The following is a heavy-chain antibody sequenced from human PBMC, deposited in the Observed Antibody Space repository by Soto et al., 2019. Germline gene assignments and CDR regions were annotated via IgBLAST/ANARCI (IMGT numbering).Heavy chain of an antibody. J-gene: IGHJ5*02. CDR2: INAGNGNT. V-gene: IGHV1-3*01. D-gene: IGHD5-18*01. CDR1: GYSFTSYA. CDR3: ARGFAGIHSIADAAPGHNWFDP. Sequence: GASVKVSCKASGYSFTSYAIHWVRQAPGQRLEWMGWINAGNGNTKFPQKFQGRVTITIDTSASTAYMELRSLRSDDTAVYYCARGFAGIHSIADAAPGHNWFDPWGQGTLVTVSS.